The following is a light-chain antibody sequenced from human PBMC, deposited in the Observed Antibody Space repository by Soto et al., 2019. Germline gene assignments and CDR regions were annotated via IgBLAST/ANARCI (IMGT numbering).Light chain of an antibody. CDR3: QERSNWPPIT. J-gene: IGKJ5*01. CDR2: GAS. V-gene: IGKV3D-20*02. Sequence: EIVLTQSPGTLSLSPGERATLSCRASQSVSNNYLAWYQQKPGQAPRLLIYGASNRATGIPDRFSGSGSGTDFTLTISSLESEDFAVYYCQERSNWPPITFGQGTRLEIK. CDR1: QSVSNNY.